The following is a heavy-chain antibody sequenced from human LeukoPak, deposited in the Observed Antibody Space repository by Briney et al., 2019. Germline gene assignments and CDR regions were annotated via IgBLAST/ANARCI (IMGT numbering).Heavy chain of an antibody. CDR2: IRYDGSNK. J-gene: IGHJ4*02. CDR3: AKAKYTSSWDSLGY. Sequence: PGGSLRLSCAASGFTFSDYDIHWVRQAPGKGLEWVAFIRYDGSNKKYADSVEGRFTISRDNTKNTLYLQMNSLRPEDTAVYYCAKAKYTSSWDSLGYWGQGTLVTVSS. D-gene: IGHD6-13*01. V-gene: IGHV3-30*02. CDR1: GFTFSDYD.